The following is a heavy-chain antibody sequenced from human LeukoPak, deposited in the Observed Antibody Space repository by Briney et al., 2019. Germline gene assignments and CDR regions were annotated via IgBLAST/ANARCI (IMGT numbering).Heavy chain of an antibody. D-gene: IGHD3-22*01. Sequence: SETLSLTCTVSGGSISSYYWSWIRQPAGKGLEWIGRIYTSGSTNYNPSLKSRVTMSVDTSKNQFSLKLSSVTAADTAVYYCAGDSYYYDSSGYLTDWGQGTLVTVSS. J-gene: IGHJ4*02. CDR3: AGDSYYYDSSGYLTD. V-gene: IGHV4-4*07. CDR1: GGSISSYY. CDR2: IYTSGST.